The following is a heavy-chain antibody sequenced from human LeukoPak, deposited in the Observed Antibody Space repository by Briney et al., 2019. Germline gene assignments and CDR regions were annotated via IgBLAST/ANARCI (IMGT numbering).Heavy chain of an antibody. Sequence: GSLRLSCAASGFILSDYHMNWIRPAPGKGLEWISYISPGGQTTYFADSVKGRVTLSRDNAKKSLSLQMNSLTADDTAVYFCAVGRDIRVAGPGGYFDYWGQGTLVAVSS. J-gene: IGHJ4*02. CDR3: AVGRDIRVAGPGGYFDY. CDR2: ISPGGQTT. V-gene: IGHV3-11*01. D-gene: IGHD6-19*01. CDR1: GFILSDYH.